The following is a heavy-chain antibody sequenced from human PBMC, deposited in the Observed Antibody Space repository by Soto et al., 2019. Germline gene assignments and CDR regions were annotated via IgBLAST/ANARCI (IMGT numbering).Heavy chain of an antibody. CDR3: GREARVQGFDY. J-gene: IGHJ4*02. Sequence: ASVKVSCKASGGTFSSYAISWVRQAPGQGLEWMGGIIPIFGTANYAQKFQGRVTITADESTSTAYMELSSLRSEDTAVYYCGREARVQGFDYWGQGTLVTVSS. CDR1: GGTFSSYA. D-gene: IGHD5-18*01. CDR2: IIPIFGTA. V-gene: IGHV1-69*13.